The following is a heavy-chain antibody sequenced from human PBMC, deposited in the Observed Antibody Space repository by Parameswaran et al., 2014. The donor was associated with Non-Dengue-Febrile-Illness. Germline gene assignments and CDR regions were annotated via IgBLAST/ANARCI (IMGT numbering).Heavy chain of an antibody. J-gene: IGHJ4*02. V-gene: IGHV3-15*01. D-gene: IGHD2-15*01. CDR3: TTGKVVVVAAQPRPALTPEPRY. CDR2: IKKAKTDGGTT. Sequence: VRQGSTGRGLGVGLAGIKKAKTDGGTTDYAAPVKGRFTISRDDSKNTLYLQMNSLKTEDTAVYYCTTGKVVVVAAQPRPALTPEPRYWGQGTLVTVSS.